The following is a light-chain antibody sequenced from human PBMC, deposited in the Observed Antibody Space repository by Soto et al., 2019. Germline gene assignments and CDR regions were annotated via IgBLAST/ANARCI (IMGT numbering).Light chain of an antibody. CDR3: SSYAGGSYV. CDR2: EVS. J-gene: IGLJ1*01. V-gene: IGLV2-8*01. Sequence: QSVLAQPPSASGSPGQSVTISCTGTSRDVGGHNYVSWYQQHPGKAPKFMIYEVSKRPSGVPDRFSGSKSGNTASLTVSGLQAEDEADYYCSSYAGGSYVFGTETKVTVL. CDR1: SRDVGGHNY.